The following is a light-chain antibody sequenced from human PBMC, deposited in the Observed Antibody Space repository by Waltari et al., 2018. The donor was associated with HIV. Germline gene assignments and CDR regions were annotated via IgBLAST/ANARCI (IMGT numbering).Light chain of an antibody. CDR3: QSYDSSLSGSV. CDR1: SSHIGAGYD. V-gene: IGLV1-40*01. Sequence: QSVLTQPPSVSGAPGQRVTLSCPWSSSHIGAGYDVHWYQQLPGTAPKLLIYGNSNRPSGVPDRFSGSKSGTSASLAITGLQAEDEADYYCQSYDSSLSGSVFGGGTKLTVL. CDR2: GNS. J-gene: IGLJ2*01.